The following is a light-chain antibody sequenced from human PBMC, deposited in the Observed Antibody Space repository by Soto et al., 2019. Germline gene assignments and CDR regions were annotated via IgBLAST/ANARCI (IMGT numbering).Light chain of an antibody. J-gene: IGKJ1*01. CDR3: QQSYSTPWT. V-gene: IGKV3-20*01. Sequence: EIVCTQSPGTLSLSPGERATLSCRASQSVSNNYLAWYQQKPGQAPRLLIYGASSRATGIPDRFSGSGSGTDFTLTISSLQPEDFATYYCQQSYSTPWTFGQGTKVDNK. CDR2: GAS. CDR1: QSVSNNY.